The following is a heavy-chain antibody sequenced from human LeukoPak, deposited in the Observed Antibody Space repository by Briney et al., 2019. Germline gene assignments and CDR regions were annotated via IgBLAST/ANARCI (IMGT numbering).Heavy chain of an antibody. D-gene: IGHD1-26*01. CDR3: ARGVLGATTPNFDS. Sequence: GGSLRFSCAASGFTFSSYGMHWVRQAPGKGLEWVAVISYDGSNKYYADSVKGRFTISRDNAKNSLFLRMNILRAEDTAVYYCARGVLGATTPNFDSWGQGILVTVSS. V-gene: IGHV3-30*03. J-gene: IGHJ4*02. CDR1: GFTFSSYG. CDR2: ISYDGSNK.